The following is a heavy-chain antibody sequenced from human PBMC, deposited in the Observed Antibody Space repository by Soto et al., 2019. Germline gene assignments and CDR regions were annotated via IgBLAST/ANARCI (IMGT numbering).Heavy chain of an antibody. CDR3: AKDAKMLDSSPTSYYFDF. Sequence: EVQVLESGGGLAQPGRSLRLSSAVSGLRFSSYAMTWDRQSPGKGLEWVSSISRSGNSTYSADSVRGRFTISRDNSKNTLYLQMNSLRAEDTAVYYCAKDAKMLDSSPTSYYFDFWGQGTLVTVSS. V-gene: IGHV3-23*01. J-gene: IGHJ4*02. D-gene: IGHD6-6*01. CDR2: ISRSGNST. CDR1: GLRFSSYA.